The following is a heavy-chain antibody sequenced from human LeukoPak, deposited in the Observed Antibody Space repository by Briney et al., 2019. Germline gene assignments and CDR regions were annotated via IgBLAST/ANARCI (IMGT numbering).Heavy chain of an antibody. J-gene: IGHJ4*02. CDR2: IHAGNGNT. Sequence: ASVKVSCKASGYTFTSYAMHWVRQAPGQRLEWMGWIHAGNGNTKYSQKFQGRVTITRDTSATTAYMELSSLTSEDTAVYYCARGGSGSFPLDYWSQGTLVTVSS. CDR3: ARGGSGSFPLDY. CDR1: GYTFTSYA. V-gene: IGHV1-3*01. D-gene: IGHD1-26*01.